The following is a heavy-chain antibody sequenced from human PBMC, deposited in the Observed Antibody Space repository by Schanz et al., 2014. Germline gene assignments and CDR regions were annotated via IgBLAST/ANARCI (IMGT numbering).Heavy chain of an antibody. Sequence: EVQVLESGGGLVQPGGSLRLSCVGSGFTFGTRTMGWVRQAPGQGLEWVSIVTSAYTTYYADSVKGLFIIYRDSSKTTLFLQMNSLRAEDTAVYFCARDGGRDGYNLAFDVWGQGTLVTVSS. D-gene: IGHD5-12*01. V-gene: IGHV3-23*01. CDR1: GFTFGTRT. J-gene: IGHJ3*01. CDR2: IVTSAYTT. CDR3: ARDGGRDGYNLAFDV.